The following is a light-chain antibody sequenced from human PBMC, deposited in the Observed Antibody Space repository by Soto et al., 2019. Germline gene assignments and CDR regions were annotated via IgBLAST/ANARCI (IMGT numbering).Light chain of an antibody. V-gene: IGKV3-20*01. CDR2: GAS. CDR1: QSVSSSY. CDR3: QQYSNSPPYT. J-gene: IGKJ2*01. Sequence: EIVLTQSPGTLSLSPGERATLSCRASQSVSSSYFAWYQQKPGQAPRLLIYGASSRATGIPDRFSGSGSGTDFTLTIRILVTEDFSVYYCQQYSNSPPYTFGQGTKLEIK.